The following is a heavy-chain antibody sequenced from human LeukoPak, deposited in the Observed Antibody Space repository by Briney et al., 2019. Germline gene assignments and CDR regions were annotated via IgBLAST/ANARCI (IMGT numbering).Heavy chain of an antibody. CDR2: INHSGST. CDR3: ARKKTYYYDSSGYYPRSFGMDV. J-gene: IGHJ6*02. D-gene: IGHD3-22*01. CDR1: GGSFSGYY. Sequence: SETLSLTCAVYGGSFSGYYWSWLRQPPGKGLEWIGEINHSGSTNNNPSLKSRITISVDTSKNQFSLKLSSVTAADTAVYYCARKKTYYYDSSGYYPRSFGMDVWGQGTTVTVSS. V-gene: IGHV4-34*01.